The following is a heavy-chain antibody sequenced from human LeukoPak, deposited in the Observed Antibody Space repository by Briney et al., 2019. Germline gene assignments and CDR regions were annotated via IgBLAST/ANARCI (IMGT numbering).Heavy chain of an antibody. J-gene: IGHJ6*02. CDR2: ISYDGSNK. Sequence: GGSLRLSCAASGFTFNSYAMHWVRQAPGKGPEWVAVISYDGSNKYYADSVKGRFTISRDNSKNTLYLQMNSLKTEDTAVYYCARDPTVWGQGTTVTVSS. CDR1: GFTFNSYA. V-gene: IGHV3-30*04. D-gene: IGHD4-17*01. CDR3: ARDPTV.